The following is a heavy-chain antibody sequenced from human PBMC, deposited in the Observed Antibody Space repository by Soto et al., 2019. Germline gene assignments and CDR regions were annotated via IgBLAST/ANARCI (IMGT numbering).Heavy chain of an antibody. Sequence: GSLRLSWAASGFTFSSYSMNWVRQAPGKGLEWIGEIYHSGSTNYNPSLKSRVTISVDKSKNQFSLKLSSVTAADTAVYYCARATGSRSSEPLFAPWGQGKLVIVS. CDR3: ARATGSRSSEPLFAP. V-gene: IGHV4-4*02. CDR2: IYHSGST. D-gene: IGHD6-6*01. J-gene: IGHJ5*02. CDR1: GFTFSSYSM.